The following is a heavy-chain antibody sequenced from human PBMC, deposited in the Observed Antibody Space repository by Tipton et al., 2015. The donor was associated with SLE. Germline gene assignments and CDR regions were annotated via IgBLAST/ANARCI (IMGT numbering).Heavy chain of an antibody. J-gene: IGHJ4*01. CDR2: VFYSGSS. V-gene: IGHV4-59*11. Sequence: TLSLTCTVSGVSISDHYWTWIRQPPGKGLEWLAYVFYSGSSNFNRAHYNPSLMGRVTISVDTSKNQFSLHLTSVTSADTAVYYCATYFYDATGHQSVDDWGHGALVTVSS. CDR3: ATYFYDATGHQSVDD. D-gene: IGHD3-22*01. CDR1: GVSISDHY.